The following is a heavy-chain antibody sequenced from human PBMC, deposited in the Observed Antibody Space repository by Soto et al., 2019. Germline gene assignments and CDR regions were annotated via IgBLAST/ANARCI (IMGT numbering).Heavy chain of an antibody. D-gene: IGHD3-10*01. CDR2: IYYSGST. CDR3: AIRITMVRGVSYYYYGMDV. V-gene: IGHV4-39*01. Sequence: SETLSLTCTVSGGSISSSSYYWGWIRQPPGKGLEWIGSIYYSGSTYYNPSLKSRVTISVDTSKNQFSLKLSSVTAADTAVYYCAIRITMVRGVSYYYYGMDVWGQGTTVT. CDR1: GGSISSSSYY. J-gene: IGHJ6*02.